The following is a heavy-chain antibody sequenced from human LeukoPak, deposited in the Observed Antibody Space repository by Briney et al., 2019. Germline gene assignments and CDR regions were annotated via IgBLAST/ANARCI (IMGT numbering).Heavy chain of an antibody. Sequence: SETLSLTCTVSGDSITKYYWNWIRQPAGKGLEWIGRIYTSGSTKYNPSLKSRVTMSGDTPKNQFSLKLSSVDAADTAVYYCAIGGYCSTTNCYSDFEYWGQGTLVTVSS. J-gene: IGHJ4*02. CDR2: IYTSGST. CDR3: AIGGYCSTTNCYSDFEY. CDR1: GDSITKYY. V-gene: IGHV4-4*07. D-gene: IGHD2-2*01.